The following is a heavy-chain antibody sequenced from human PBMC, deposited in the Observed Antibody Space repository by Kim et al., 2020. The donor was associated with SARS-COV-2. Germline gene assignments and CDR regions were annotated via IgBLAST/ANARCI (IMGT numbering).Heavy chain of an antibody. CDR2: IYHSGST. Sequence: SETLSLTCTVSAYSISSGYYWGWVRQPPGKGLEWIASIYHSGSTYYNPLLRSRVTISVDTSKNQFPLKVKSVTAADTAMYYCTRGLQSDYYYFGMDVWGQGTTVTVSS. D-gene: IGHD4-4*01. J-gene: IGHJ6*02. CDR3: TRGLQSDYYYFGMDV. V-gene: IGHV4-38-2*02. CDR1: AYSISSGYY.